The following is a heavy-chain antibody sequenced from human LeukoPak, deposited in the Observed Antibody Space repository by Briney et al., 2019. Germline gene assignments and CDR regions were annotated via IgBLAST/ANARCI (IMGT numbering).Heavy chain of an antibody. CDR3: ARGVGSGWSDY. D-gene: IGHD6-19*01. CDR1: GGSINNYY. CDR2: IYSSGST. J-gene: IGHJ4*02. Sequence: SETLSLTCTVSGGSINNYYWSWIRQPAGKGLEWIGLIYSSGSTSYNPSLKSRVTMSVDTSKKQFSLWLSSVTAADTAVYYCARGVGSGWSDYWGQGTLVTVSS. V-gene: IGHV4-4*07.